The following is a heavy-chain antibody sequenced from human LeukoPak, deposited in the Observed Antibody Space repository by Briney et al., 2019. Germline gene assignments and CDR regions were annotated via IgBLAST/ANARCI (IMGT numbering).Heavy chain of an antibody. J-gene: IGHJ4*02. Sequence: SETLSLTCTVSGGSISSSSYYWGWIRQPPGKGLEWIGSIYYSGSTYYNPSLKSRVTISVDTSKNQFSLKLSSVTAADTAVYYCAIHLGDYYDSSGYLYYFDYWGQGTLVTVSS. CDR1: GGSISSSSYY. V-gene: IGHV4-39*01. CDR2: IYYSGST. D-gene: IGHD3-22*01. CDR3: AIHLGDYYDSSGYLYYFDY.